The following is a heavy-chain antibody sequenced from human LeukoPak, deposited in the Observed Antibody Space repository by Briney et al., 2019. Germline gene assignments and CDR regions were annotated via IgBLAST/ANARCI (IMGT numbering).Heavy chain of an antibody. CDR3: ARGGGVAAAGTNFDY. V-gene: IGHV1-18*01. CDR1: GYNFTRYG. Sequence: ASVKVSCKASGYNFTRYGINWVRQAPRQGLEWMGWISAYNGNTNYAQKVQGRVTMTTDTSTNTAYMELRSLRSDDTAVYYCARGGGVAAAGTNFDYWGQGTLVTVSS. J-gene: IGHJ4*02. D-gene: IGHD6-13*01. CDR2: ISAYNGNT.